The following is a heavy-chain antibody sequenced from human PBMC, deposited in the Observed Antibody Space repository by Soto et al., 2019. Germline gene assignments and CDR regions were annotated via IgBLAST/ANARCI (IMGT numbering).Heavy chain of an antibody. CDR2: ISSSSSYI. V-gene: IGHV3-21*01. Sequence: EVQLVESGGGLVKPGGSLRLSCAAPGFTFSNYNMNWVRQAPGKGLEWVSSISSSSSYIYYADSVKGRFTISRDNAKNSLYLQMNSLRAEDTAGYYCARPNDIYYGDYTPVALDIWCQGTMLTVSS. D-gene: IGHD4-17*01. J-gene: IGHJ3*02. CDR1: GFTFSNYN. CDR3: ARPNDIYYGDYTPVALDI.